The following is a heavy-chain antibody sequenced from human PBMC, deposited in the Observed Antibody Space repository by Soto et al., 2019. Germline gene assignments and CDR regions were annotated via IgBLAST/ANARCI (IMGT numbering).Heavy chain of an antibody. CDR1: GLTFNSNW. V-gene: IGHV3-74*01. D-gene: IGHD2-15*01. CDR3: AREFCSGGNCYTYYFDP. Sequence: PGGSLRLSCAASGLTFNSNWMHWVRHAPGKGLVWVSHINTDGSSTNYADSVKGRSTISRDNAKNTLFLQMHTLRAENPAVRFFAREFCSGGNCYTYYFDPWGQGIPVTVSS. CDR2: INTDGSST. J-gene: IGHJ5*02.